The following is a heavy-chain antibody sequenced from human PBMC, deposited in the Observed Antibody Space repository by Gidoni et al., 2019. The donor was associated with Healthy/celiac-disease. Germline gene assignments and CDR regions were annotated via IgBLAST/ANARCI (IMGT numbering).Heavy chain of an antibody. J-gene: IGHJ4*02. CDR3: AKEDYDFWSGYSHYFDY. CDR1: GFTFSSSA. CDR2: ISGSGGST. D-gene: IGHD3-3*01. Sequence: EVQLLESGGGLVQPGGSLRLSCSASGFTFSSSAISWVCQAPGKGLEWVSAISGSGGSTYYADSVKGRFTISRDNSKNTLYLQMNSLRAEDTAVYYCAKEDYDFWSGYSHYFDYWGQGTLVTVSS. V-gene: IGHV3-23*01.